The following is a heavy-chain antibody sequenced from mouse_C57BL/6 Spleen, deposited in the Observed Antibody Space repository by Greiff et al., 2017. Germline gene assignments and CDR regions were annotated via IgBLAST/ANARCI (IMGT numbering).Heavy chain of an antibody. J-gene: IGHJ4*01. CDR2: IHPNSGST. D-gene: IGHD4-1*01. CDR3: ARGVTGTGAMDY. Sequence: QVQLQQPGAELVKPGASVKLSCKASGYTFTSYWMHWVKQRPGQGLEWIGMIHPNSGSTNYNEKFKSKATLTVYKSSSTAYMQLSSLTSEDSAVYYCARGVTGTGAMDYWGQGTSVTVSS. V-gene: IGHV1-64*01. CDR1: GYTFTSYW.